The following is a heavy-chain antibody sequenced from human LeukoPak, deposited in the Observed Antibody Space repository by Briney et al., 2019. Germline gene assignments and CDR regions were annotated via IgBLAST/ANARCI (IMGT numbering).Heavy chain of an antibody. CDR3: ARGYYGDDAFDI. Sequence: GGSLRLSCAASEFTFDYYGMSWVRQAPGKGLEWVSGINWNGYSIGYADSVKGRFTISRDNGKNFLYLQMNSLRAEDTAVYYCARGYYGDDAFDIWGQGTMVTVSS. CDR1: EFTFDYYG. J-gene: IGHJ3*02. D-gene: IGHD4-17*01. V-gene: IGHV3-20*04. CDR2: INWNGYSI.